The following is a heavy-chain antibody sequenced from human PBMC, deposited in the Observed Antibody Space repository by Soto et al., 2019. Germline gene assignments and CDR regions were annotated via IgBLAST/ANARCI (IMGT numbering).Heavy chain of an antibody. Sequence: GASVKVSCKASGYTFANYGIRWVRQAPGQGLEWMGWISGYNGNTNYAQKLQGRVTMTTDTSTSTAYMELRSLRSDDTAVYYCARGVGSGSYYNQYNWFDPWGQGTLVTVSS. J-gene: IGHJ5*02. D-gene: IGHD3-10*01. CDR2: ISGYNGNT. V-gene: IGHV1-18*01. CDR1: GYTFANYG. CDR3: ARGVGSGSYYNQYNWFDP.